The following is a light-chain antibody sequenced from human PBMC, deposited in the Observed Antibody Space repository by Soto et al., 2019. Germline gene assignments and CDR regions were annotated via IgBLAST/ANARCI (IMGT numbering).Light chain of an antibody. CDR3: QQYNDWPPWT. V-gene: IGKV3-15*01. J-gene: IGKJ1*01. CDR2: GAS. CDR1: QSVSIL. Sequence: EVVITQSPATLSVSPGERATLSCRASQSVSILLAWYQQKPGQAPRLLMYGASTRAADIPARFSGSGSGTEFSLTISSLQSEDFAIYYCQQYNDWPPWTFGQGTKVDIK.